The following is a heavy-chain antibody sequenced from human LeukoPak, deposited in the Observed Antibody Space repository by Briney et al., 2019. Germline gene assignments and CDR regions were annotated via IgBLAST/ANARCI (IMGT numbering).Heavy chain of an antibody. CDR3: ARARGGYYGSGSFDY. Sequence: GGSLRLSCAASGFTFSRYDMHWVRQPKGKGLEWVSALGTAGDTYYPGSVKGRFTISRENAKNSLYLQMNSLRDGDTAVYYCARARGGYYGSGSFDYWGQGTLVTVSS. D-gene: IGHD3-10*01. CDR2: LGTAGDT. J-gene: IGHJ4*02. CDR1: GFTFSRYD. V-gene: IGHV3-13*04.